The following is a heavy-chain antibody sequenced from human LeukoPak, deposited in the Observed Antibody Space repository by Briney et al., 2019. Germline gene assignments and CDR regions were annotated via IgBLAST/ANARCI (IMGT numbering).Heavy chain of an antibody. CDR3: ARDSVQYYYDSSGYYYFDY. V-gene: IGHV1-18*01. J-gene: IGHJ4*02. CDR1: GYTFTSYG. CDR2: ISGYNGYT. D-gene: IGHD3-22*01. Sequence: ASVKVSCKASGYTFTSYGISWVRQAPGQGLEWMGWISGYNGYTHNAQKFQGRVTMTRDTSISTAYMELSRLRSDDTAVYYCARDSVQYYYDSSGYYYFDYWGQGTLATVSS.